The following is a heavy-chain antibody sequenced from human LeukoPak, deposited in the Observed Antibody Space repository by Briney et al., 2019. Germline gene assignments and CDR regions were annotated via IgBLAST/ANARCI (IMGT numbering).Heavy chain of an antibody. CDR2: TSYDGSNK. CDR3: AKDLGMVRGVSYFDY. CDR1: GFTFSSYA. Sequence: HPGGSLRLSCAASGFTFSSYAMHWVRQAPGKGLEWVAVTSYDGSNKYYADSVKGRFTISRDNSKNTLYLQMNSLRAEDTAVYYCAKDLGMVRGVSYFDYWGQGTLVTVSS. J-gene: IGHJ4*02. D-gene: IGHD3-10*01. V-gene: IGHV3-30-3*01.